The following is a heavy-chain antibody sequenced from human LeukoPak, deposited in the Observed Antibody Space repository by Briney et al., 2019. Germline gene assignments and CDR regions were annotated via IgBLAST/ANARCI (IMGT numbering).Heavy chain of an antibody. D-gene: IGHD1-14*01. CDR2: INHSGST. Sequence: ASETLSLTCAVYGGSFSGYYWSWIRQPPGKGLEWIGEINHSGSTNYTPSLKSRVTISVDTSKNQFSLKLSSVTAADTAVYHCASRHPAASGTPFDPWGQGTLVTVSS. CDR3: ASRHPAASGTPFDP. CDR1: GGSFSGYY. J-gene: IGHJ5*02. V-gene: IGHV4-34*01.